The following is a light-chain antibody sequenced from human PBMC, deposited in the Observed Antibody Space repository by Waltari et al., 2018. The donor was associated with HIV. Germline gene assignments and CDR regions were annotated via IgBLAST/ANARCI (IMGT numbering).Light chain of an antibody. Sequence: EIVLTQSPGTLSLSPGERATLSRRASQSVSSSYLGWYQQKVGQAPRLLIYAASIRATGIPDRFSGSGSGTDFTLTISRLEPEDFAVYYCQQYGSSPITFGQGTRLEIK. CDR1: QSVSSSY. CDR2: AAS. J-gene: IGKJ5*01. V-gene: IGKV3-20*01. CDR3: QQYGSSPIT.